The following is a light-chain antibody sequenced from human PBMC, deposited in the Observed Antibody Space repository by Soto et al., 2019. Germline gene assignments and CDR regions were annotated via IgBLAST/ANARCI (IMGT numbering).Light chain of an antibody. V-gene: IGKV1-5*01. CDR3: QQYNSIQGT. J-gene: IGKJ4*02. CDR1: QTISTW. Sequence: DIPMTQSPSTLSASVGDRVTITCRATQTISTWLAWYQQKPGKDPKLLCYAASSLESGVPSRFSGSGSGTKLTLTLSSLQPVDCATYYFQQYNSIQGTLGGGTKVEIK. CDR2: AAS.